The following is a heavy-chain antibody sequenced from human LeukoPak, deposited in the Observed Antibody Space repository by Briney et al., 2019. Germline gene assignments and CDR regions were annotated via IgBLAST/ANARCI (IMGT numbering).Heavy chain of an antibody. CDR2: MYYSGST. Sequence: PSETLSLTCTVSGGAITNYYWSWIRQPPGKGLEWIGYMYYSGSTNYNPSLKSPVTMSVGTSNNQISLKMTSLTAADTAVYYCARAPAGQPYYYMDVWGKGTTVTVSS. CDR3: ARAPAGQPYYYMDV. J-gene: IGHJ6*03. V-gene: IGHV4-59*01. D-gene: IGHD2-2*01. CDR1: GGAITNYY.